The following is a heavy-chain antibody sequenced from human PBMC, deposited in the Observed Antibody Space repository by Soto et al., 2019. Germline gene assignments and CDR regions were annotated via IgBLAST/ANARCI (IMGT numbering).Heavy chain of an antibody. Sequence: GWSLRLSCASSVFTFINYPIHWVRQAPGKGLEWVAVFSDDGSNKYYADSVKGRFTISRDNSKNTLFLQMNSLRGEDTAVYYCATSVPRTIMRPFDYWGQGTLVTVSS. J-gene: IGHJ4*02. V-gene: IGHV3-30-3*01. CDR1: VFTFINYP. CDR3: ATSVPRTIMRPFDY. CDR2: FSDDGSNK. D-gene: IGHD3-16*01.